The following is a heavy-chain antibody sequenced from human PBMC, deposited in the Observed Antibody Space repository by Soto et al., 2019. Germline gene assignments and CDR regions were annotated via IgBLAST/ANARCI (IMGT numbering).Heavy chain of an antibody. CDR1: GFTFSSYG. CDR2: IWYDGSNK. V-gene: IGHV3-33*01. Sequence: GGSLRLSCAASGFTFSSYGMHWVRQAPGKXLEWVAVIWYDGSNKYYADSVKGRFTISRDNSKNTLYLQMNSLRAEDTAVYYCAREERAYYDFWSGPYLYYGMDVWGQGTTVTVSS. J-gene: IGHJ6*02. CDR3: AREERAYYDFWSGPYLYYGMDV. D-gene: IGHD3-3*01.